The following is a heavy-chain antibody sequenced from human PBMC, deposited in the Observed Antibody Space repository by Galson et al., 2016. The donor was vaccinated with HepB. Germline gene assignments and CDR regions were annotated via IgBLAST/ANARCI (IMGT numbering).Heavy chain of an antibody. CDR3: AREPVRLDDLLTGPPKNPDY. Sequence: LRLSCAASGFTFSSYTMNWVRQAPGKGLEWVSYISSNGATIYYADSVKGRFTLTRDNAKNSLYLQMNSLRDEDTAVYYCAREPVRLDDLLTGPPKNPDYWGQGTLVTVSS. J-gene: IGHJ4*02. CDR1: GFTFSSYT. CDR2: ISSNGATI. V-gene: IGHV3-48*02. D-gene: IGHD3-9*01.